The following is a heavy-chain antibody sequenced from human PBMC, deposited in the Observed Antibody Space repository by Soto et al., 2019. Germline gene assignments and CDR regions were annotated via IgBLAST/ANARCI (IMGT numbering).Heavy chain of an antibody. D-gene: IGHD5-12*01. J-gene: IGHJ4*02. V-gene: IGHV2-26*01. CDR3: ARTGPSGYSGYDYFDY. CDR2: IFSNDET. CDR1: GFSLSNARMG. Sequence: KESGPVLVKPTETLTLTCTVSGFSLSNARMGVSWIRQPPGKALEWLAHIFSNDETSYSTSLKSRLTISKDTSKSQVVLTMTNMDPVDTATYYCARTGPSGYSGYDYFDYWGQGTLVTVSS.